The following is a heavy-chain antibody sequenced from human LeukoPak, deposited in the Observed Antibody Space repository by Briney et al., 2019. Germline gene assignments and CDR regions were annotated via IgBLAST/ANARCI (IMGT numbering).Heavy chain of an antibody. Sequence: SLRLSCAASGFTFDDYAMHWVRQAPGKGLEWVSGISWNSGSIGYADSVNGRFTISRDNAKNSLYLPMNSLRDDDTALYYCPNDRNAHGPFDYWGQATLVTVSS. V-gene: IGHV3-9*01. CDR1: GFTFDDYA. J-gene: IGHJ4*02. CDR3: PNDRNAHGPFDY. CDR2: ISWNSGSI.